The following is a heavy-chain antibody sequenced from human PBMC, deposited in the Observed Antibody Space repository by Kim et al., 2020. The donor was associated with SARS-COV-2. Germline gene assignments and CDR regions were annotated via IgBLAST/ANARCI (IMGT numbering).Heavy chain of an antibody. CDR3: ARHGVWFGPWGP. D-gene: IGHD3-10*01. J-gene: IGHJ5*02. V-gene: IGHV4-39*01. Sequence: SETLSLTCTVSGGSISSSSYYWGWIRQPPGKGLEWIGSIYYSGSTYYNPSLKSRVTISVDTSKNQFSLKLSSVTAADTAVYYCARHGVWFGPWGPWGQGTLVTVSS. CDR1: GGSISSSSYY. CDR2: IYYSGST.